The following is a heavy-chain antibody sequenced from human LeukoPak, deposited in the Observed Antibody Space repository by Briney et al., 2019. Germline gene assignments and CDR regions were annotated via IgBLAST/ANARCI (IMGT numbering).Heavy chain of an antibody. D-gene: IGHD1-26*01. CDR3: AKEAIRQWELLHLDY. J-gene: IGHJ4*02. Sequence: GGSLRLYCAASGFTFYDYAMHWGRHAPCQGPPWVSGISWNSGSIGYADSVKGRFTISRDNAKNSLYLQMNSLRAEDTALYYCAKEAIRQWELLHLDYWGQGTLVTVSS. CDR1: GFTFYDYA. CDR2: ISWNSGSI. V-gene: IGHV3-9*01.